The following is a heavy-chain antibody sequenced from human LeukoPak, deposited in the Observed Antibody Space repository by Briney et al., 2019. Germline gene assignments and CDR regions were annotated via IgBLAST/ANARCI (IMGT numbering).Heavy chain of an antibody. V-gene: IGHV3-66*01. CDR1: GFTFSSYW. D-gene: IGHD4-23*01. J-gene: IGHJ4*02. Sequence: SGGSLRLSCAASGFTFSSYWMHWVRQAPGKGLEWVSVIYSGGSTYYADSVKGRFTISRDNAKNSLFLQINRLRAEDTAIYYCARGGEITPRFFETGGIDYWGQGTLVSVSS. CDR3: ARGGEITPRFFETGGIDY. CDR2: IYSGGST.